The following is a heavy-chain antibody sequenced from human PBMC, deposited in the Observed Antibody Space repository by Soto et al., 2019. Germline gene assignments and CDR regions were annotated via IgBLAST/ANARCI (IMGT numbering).Heavy chain of an antibody. J-gene: IGHJ4*02. Sequence: PSETLSLTCTVSGGSISSGDYYWSWILQPPGKGLEWIGYIYYSGSTYYNQSLQSRVTISVDTSKNQFSLKLSSVTAADTAVYYCARVRTIAAGVNYFEYWGQGTLVTVSS. CDR3: ARVRTIAAGVNYFEY. CDR2: IYYSGST. CDR1: GGSISSGDYY. D-gene: IGHD6-13*01. V-gene: IGHV4-30-4*01.